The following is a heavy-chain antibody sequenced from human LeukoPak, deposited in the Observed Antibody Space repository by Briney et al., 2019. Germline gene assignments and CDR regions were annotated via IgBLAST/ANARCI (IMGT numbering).Heavy chain of an antibody. Sequence: SETLSLTCSVSGASIRHNYWNWIRQPAGQGLEWIGLIYSNGSTKYNPSLNSRVTLSVDTSKSQFSLKLTSVTAADTAVYYCARGPMTYYYGSSASPPRLNYYFDSWGLGALVTVSS. D-gene: IGHD3-22*01. J-gene: IGHJ4*02. CDR2: IYSNGST. CDR3: ARGPMTYYYGSSASPPRLNYYFDS. CDR1: GASIRHNY. V-gene: IGHV4-4*07.